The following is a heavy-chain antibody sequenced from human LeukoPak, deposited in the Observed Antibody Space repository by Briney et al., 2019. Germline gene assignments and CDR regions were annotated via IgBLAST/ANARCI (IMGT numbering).Heavy chain of an antibody. CDR3: AASNRKQSYNWFDP. CDR2: ISTYNGNT. V-gene: IGHV1-18*01. Sequence: ASVKVSCKTSGDAFTHDAINWVRQAPGQGPEWMGWISTYNGNTNYAEKFRNRFTMTTDTSTTTTFMELRSLRSDDTAIYYCAASNRKQSYNWFDPWGQGTLVTVSP. J-gene: IGHJ5*02. D-gene: IGHD4-11*01. CDR1: GDAFTHDA.